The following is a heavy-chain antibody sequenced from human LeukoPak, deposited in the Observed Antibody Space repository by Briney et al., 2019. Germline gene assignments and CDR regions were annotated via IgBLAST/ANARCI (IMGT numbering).Heavy chain of an antibody. CDR2: IYYSGTT. CDR3: ARVDCSGAGCRALGIDY. D-gene: IGHD2-15*01. J-gene: IGHJ4*02. V-gene: IGHV4-59*01. Sequence: SETLSLTCTVSGGSMTNIYWSWIRQPPGKGLEWIGYIYYSGTTSYNPSLKSRVTISVESKNQFSLKLRSVTAADTAVYYCARVDCSGAGCRALGIDYWGQGTLVTVSS. CDR1: GGSMTNIY.